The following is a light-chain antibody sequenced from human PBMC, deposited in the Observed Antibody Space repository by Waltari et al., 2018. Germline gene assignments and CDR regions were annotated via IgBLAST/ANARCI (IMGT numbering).Light chain of an antibody. J-gene: IGKJ3*01. CDR1: QSLLHSNGNTY. CDR2: RGS. Sequence: DIVMTQTPLSLPITPGEPASIPCRSSQSLLHSNGNTYLHWYLQKPGQSPQLLIYRGSNRAAGVPDRFGGRGSGTDFTLKVSKVGAEDVGVYYCVQAIAFPFTFGPGTKLDIK. V-gene: IGKV2-40*01. CDR3: VQAIAFPFT.